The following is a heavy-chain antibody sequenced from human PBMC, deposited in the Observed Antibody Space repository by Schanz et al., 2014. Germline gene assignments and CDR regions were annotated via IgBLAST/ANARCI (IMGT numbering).Heavy chain of an antibody. V-gene: IGHV3-11*01. CDR3: ARESLNWEAFDV. CDR2: IRTSGSTT. J-gene: IGHJ4*02. Sequence: VQLVESGGGFVKPGGSLRLSCAASGFTFSDYYMSWVRQAPGKGLEWVSFIRTSGSTTYYADSVKGRFTISRDNAKNPLYLKMTSLRGEDTAVYYCARESLNWEAFDVWGPGTLVTVSS. D-gene: IGHD7-27*01. CDR1: GFTFSDYY.